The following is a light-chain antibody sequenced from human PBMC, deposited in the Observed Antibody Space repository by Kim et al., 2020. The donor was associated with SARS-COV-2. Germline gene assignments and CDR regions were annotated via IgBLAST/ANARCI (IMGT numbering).Light chain of an antibody. CDR1: KLGAKY. CDR3: QAWDSSTADVV. CDR2: QDR. J-gene: IGLJ2*01. V-gene: IGLV3-1*01. Sequence: SYELTQPPSVSVSPGQTASITCAGDKLGAKYAYWYQQKPGQSPVLVIYQDRKRPSGIPERFSGSNSGNTATLTISGTQAMDEADYYCQAWDSSTADVVFGGGTQLTVL.